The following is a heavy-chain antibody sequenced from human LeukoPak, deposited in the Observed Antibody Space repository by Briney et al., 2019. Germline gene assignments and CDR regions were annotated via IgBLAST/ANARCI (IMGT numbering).Heavy chain of an antibody. J-gene: IGHJ4*02. CDR3: ARDTFGHNSFDN. CDR1: GYTLTGHY. Sequence: ASVRVSCKASGYTLTGHYMHWVRQAPGQGLEWMGWINPDGGGARLVPKFPGRVTMTRDTSTTTAYIGLCTLRSDDTAVYYCARDTFGHNSFDNWGQGTLVTVSS. CDR2: INPDGGGA. V-gene: IGHV1-2*02. D-gene: IGHD2/OR15-2a*01.